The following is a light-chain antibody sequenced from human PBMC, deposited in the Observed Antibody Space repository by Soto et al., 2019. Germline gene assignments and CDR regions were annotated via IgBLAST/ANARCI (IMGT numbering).Light chain of an antibody. CDR1: HWIDDW. CDR2: AAS. CDR3: QQSYTAPLT. V-gene: IGKV1-39*01. Sequence: DIQMTQSPSTLSASVGDRVTITCRASHWIDDWLAWYQQKPGKAPNLLIFAASTLQSGVPSRFSGSGSGTDFTLTIRSLQPEDFATYYCQQSYTAPLTFGGGTKVEIK. J-gene: IGKJ4*01.